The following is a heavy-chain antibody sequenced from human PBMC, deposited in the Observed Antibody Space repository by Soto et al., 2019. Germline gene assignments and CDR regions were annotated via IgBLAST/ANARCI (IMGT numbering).Heavy chain of an antibody. V-gene: IGHV3-48*01. CDR2: ISSSSSSI. Sequence: TGGSLRLSCAASGFTFNTYSMNWVRQAPGKGLEWLSYISSSSSSIYYADSVKGRFTISRDNAKNSLYLQMNSLRAEDTAKYYCARVMSISWYFDLWGRGTLVTVPS. J-gene: IGHJ2*01. CDR3: ARVMSISWYFDL. D-gene: IGHD5-12*01. CDR1: GFTFNTYS.